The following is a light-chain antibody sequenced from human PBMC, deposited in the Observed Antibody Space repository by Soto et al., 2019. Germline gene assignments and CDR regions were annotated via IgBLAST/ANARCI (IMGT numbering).Light chain of an antibody. V-gene: IGKV4-1*01. CDR2: WAS. CDR3: QQYYSAPLT. CDR1: QSLLSSRDNKNY. J-gene: IGKJ4*01. Sequence: DIVMTQSPDSLPVSLGERATINCKSSQSLLSSRDNKNYFAWYQERPGQPPKLLISWASTRESGVPDRISGSGSGTNFTLTISSLQAEDVAVYYCQQYYSAPLTFGGGTKVEIK.